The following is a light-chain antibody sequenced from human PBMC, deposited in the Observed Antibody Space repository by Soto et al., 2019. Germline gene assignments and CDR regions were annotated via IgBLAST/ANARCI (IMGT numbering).Light chain of an antibody. V-gene: IGLV4-60*02. J-gene: IGLJ3*02. CDR2: IEGSGSF. Sequence: QLVLTQSSSASASLGSSVKLTCTLSSGHNTYIIAWHQQQPGKAPRYLMKIEGSGSFNKGSGVPDRFSGYRSGTDRYLTISNVQFDDEADYYCETWDSNAWVFGGGTKLTVL. CDR3: ETWDSNAWV. CDR1: SGHNTYI.